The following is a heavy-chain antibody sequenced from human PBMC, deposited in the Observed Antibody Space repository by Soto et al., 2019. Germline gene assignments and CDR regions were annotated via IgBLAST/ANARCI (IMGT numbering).Heavy chain of an antibody. D-gene: IGHD3-22*01. V-gene: IGHV3-30*18. Sequence: QVQLVESGGGVVQPGRSLRLSCAASGFTFSSYGMHWVRQAPGKGLEWVAVISYDGSNKYYADSVKGRFTISRDNSKNTLYLQMNSLRAEGTAVYYCAKEEGRGYYYDSSGYYYPEYWGQGTLVTVSS. CDR2: ISYDGSNK. CDR1: GFTFSSYG. J-gene: IGHJ4*02. CDR3: AKEEGRGYYYDSSGYYYPEY.